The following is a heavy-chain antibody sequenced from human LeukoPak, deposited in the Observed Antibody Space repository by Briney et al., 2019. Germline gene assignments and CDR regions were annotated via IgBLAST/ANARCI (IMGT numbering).Heavy chain of an antibody. J-gene: IGHJ4*02. V-gene: IGHV3-7*01. D-gene: IGHD1-26*01. CDR2: PKKDVSER. CDR1: GFTSYSDY. Sequence: GGSLRLSCAVSGFTSYSDYMSWVRPGPGMGREWVASPKKDVSERTYVYSVKGTFSISRDSAKNSLYLQMNGLGAEDTDVYYCATGRATNKYWGEQVMVTVSS. CDR3: ATGRATNKY.